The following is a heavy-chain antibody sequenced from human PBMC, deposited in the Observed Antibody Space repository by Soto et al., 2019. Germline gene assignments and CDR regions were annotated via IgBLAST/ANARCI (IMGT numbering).Heavy chain of an antibody. D-gene: IGHD3-3*01. J-gene: IGHJ5*02. CDR3: ARGRPYYDFWSGYPNWFDP. CDR2: INHSGST. CDR1: GGSFSGYY. Sequence: SETLSLTCAVYGGSFSGYYWSWIRQPPGKGLEWIGEINHSGSTNYNPSLKSRVTISVDTSKNQFSLKLSSVTAADTAVYYCARGRPYYDFWSGYPNWFDPWGQGTLVTVS. V-gene: IGHV4-34*01.